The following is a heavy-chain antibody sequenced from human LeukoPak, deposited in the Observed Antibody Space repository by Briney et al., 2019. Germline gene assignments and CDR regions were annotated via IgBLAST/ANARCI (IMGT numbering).Heavy chain of an antibody. J-gene: IGHJ5*02. CDR2: IYNSESI. Sequence: PSETLSLTCTVSGGSINGYYWSWIRQPAGKGLEWIGRIYNSESINYNPSPKSRVTMSIDTSKNQFSLKLNSVTAADTAVYYCARDRSSSYTRDWFDPWGQGALVTVSS. V-gene: IGHV4-4*07. CDR3: ARDRSSSYTRDWFDP. CDR1: GGSINGYY. D-gene: IGHD6-13*01.